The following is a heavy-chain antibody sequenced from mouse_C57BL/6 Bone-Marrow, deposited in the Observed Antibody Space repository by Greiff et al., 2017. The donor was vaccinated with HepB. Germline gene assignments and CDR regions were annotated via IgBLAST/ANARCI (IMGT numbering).Heavy chain of an antibody. CDR2: IDPSDSYT. CDR1: GYTFTSYW. D-gene: IGHD4-1*01. Sequence: QVQLQQSGAELVMPGASVKLSCKASGYTFTSYWMHWVKQRPGQGLEWIGEIDPSDSYTNYNQKFKGKSTLTVDKSSSTAYMQLSSLTSEDSAVYYCARSPLGRDYFDYWGQGTTLTVSS. J-gene: IGHJ2*01. V-gene: IGHV1-69*01. CDR3: ARSPLGRDYFDY.